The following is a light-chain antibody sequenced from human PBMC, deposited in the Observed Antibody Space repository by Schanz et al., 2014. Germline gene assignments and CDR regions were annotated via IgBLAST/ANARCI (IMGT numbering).Light chain of an antibody. CDR3: QQRSNWPIT. J-gene: IGKJ5*01. CDR2: GAF. V-gene: IGKV3D-20*02. CDR1: QSVSSID. Sequence: EIVLTQSPGALSLSPGDRATLSCRASQSVSSIDLAWYQQKPGQAPRLLMYGAFIRATGIPARFSGSGSGTDFTLTISSLEPEDFAVYYCQQRSNWPITFGQGTRLEIK.